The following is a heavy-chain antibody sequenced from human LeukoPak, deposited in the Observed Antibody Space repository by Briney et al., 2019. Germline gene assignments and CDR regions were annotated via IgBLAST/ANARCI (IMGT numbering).Heavy chain of an antibody. CDR2: ISYDGSNK. Sequence: GGSLTLSCAVSGFTFSSYGMHWVRQAPGKGLEWVAVISYDGSNKYYADSVKGRFTISRDNSKNTLYLQMNSLRAEDTAVYYCAKETSRDYGMDVWGQGTMVTVSS. CDR3: AKETSRDYGMDV. CDR1: GFTFSSYG. V-gene: IGHV3-30*18. J-gene: IGHJ6*02.